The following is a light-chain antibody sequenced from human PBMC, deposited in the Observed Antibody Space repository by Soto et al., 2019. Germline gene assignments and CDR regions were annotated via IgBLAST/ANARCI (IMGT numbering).Light chain of an antibody. Sequence: EIEMTQSPATLSSSVGDRVTITCRASQSISSCLAWYQQKPGKPPKLLIYDASSLESGVPSRFSGSGSGTDFTLTISSLQPADFAAYCCQYYSSFSTFGQGTKVDNK. CDR3: QYYSSFST. J-gene: IGKJ1*01. V-gene: IGKV1-5*01. CDR2: DAS. CDR1: QSISSC.